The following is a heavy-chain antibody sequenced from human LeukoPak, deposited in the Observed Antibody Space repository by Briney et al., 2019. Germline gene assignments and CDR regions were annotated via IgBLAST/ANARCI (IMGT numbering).Heavy chain of an antibody. D-gene: IGHD5-12*01. J-gene: IGHJ1*01. CDR1: GFTFRDYW. Sequence: GGSLRLSCATSGFTFRDYWMSWVRQAPGKGLEWVANIKHDGSETYYVASVKGRFTISKDIPKNSLYLQMNNLRTEDTAVYYCVKDRGGYLKYRTFESWGQGTLVTVSS. CDR2: IKHDGSET. V-gene: IGHV3-7*01. CDR3: VKDRGGYLKYRTFES.